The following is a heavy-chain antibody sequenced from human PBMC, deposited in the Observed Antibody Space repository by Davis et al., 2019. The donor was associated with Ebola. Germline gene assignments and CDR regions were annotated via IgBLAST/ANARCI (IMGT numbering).Heavy chain of an antibody. D-gene: IGHD3-10*01. Sequence: SETLSLTCTVSGGSISSHYWTWIRQPPGKGLEWIGHIHYSGSTNHNPSLKSRVTISTDTSKNQFSLKLTSVTAADTAVYYCARGGAQTYHYGSGKYSFVYYFDYWGQGILVTVSS. CDR3: ARGGAQTYHYGSGKYSFVYYFDY. CDR1: GGSISSHY. V-gene: IGHV4-59*08. CDR2: IHYSGST. J-gene: IGHJ4*02.